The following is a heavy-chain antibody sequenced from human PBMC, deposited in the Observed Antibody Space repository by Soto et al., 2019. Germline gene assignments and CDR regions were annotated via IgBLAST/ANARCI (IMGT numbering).Heavy chain of an antibody. D-gene: IGHD4-17*01. CDR3: ARHATNDYGGFSAFDT. V-gene: IGHV4-61*01. CDR1: GGSVSSGSYY. J-gene: IGHJ3*02. CDR2: IYYSGST. Sequence: SETLSLTCTVSGGSVSSGSYYWSWIRQPPGKGLEWIGYIYYSGSTNYNPSLKSRVTISVDTSKNQFSLKLSSVTAADTAVYYCARHATNDYGGFSAFDTWGQGTMVTVSS.